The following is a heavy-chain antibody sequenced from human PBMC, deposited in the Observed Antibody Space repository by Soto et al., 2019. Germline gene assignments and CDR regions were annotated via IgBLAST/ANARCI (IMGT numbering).Heavy chain of an antibody. CDR1: GFSLSTSGVS. Sequence: QITLKESGPTLVKPTQTLTLTCTFSGFSLSTSGVSVGWIRQPPGKTLEWLALIYWDDDKRYRPYLKTRLTITKDTAKNQVVLTMTNMEPVDTATYYCVHNMAAAFDYWGQGTLVTVSS. V-gene: IGHV2-5*02. D-gene: IGHD6-13*01. CDR3: VHNMAAAFDY. J-gene: IGHJ4*02. CDR2: IYWDDDK.